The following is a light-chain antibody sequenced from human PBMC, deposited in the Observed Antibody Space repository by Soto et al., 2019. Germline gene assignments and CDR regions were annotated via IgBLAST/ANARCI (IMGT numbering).Light chain of an antibody. J-gene: IGLJ3*02. CDR2: EGS. CDR1: SSDVGGYNL. Sequence: QSALTQPASVSGSPGQSITISCTGTSSDVGGYNLVSWFQQHPGKAPKLMIYEGSKLPSGVSHRFSGSKSGNTASLTISGLQAEDEADYYCCSYAGSSTFPWVFGGGTKLTVL. V-gene: IGLV2-23*03. CDR3: CSYAGSSTFPWV.